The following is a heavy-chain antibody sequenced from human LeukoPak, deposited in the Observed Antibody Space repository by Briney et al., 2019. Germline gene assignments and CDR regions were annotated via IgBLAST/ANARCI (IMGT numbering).Heavy chain of an antibody. J-gene: IGHJ6*03. CDR1: GGTFSSYA. Sequence: RASVKVSCKASGGTFSSYAISWVRQAPGQGLEWMGGIIPIFGTANYAQKFQGRVTITADESTSTAYMELSSLRSEDTAVYYCARGVRIRYYYMDVWGKGTTVTISS. D-gene: IGHD2-21*01. CDR3: ARGVRIRYYYMDV. V-gene: IGHV1-69*13. CDR2: IIPIFGTA.